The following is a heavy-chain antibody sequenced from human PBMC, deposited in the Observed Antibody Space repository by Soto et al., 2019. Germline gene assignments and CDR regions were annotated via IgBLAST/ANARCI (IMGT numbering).Heavy chain of an antibody. CDR2: ITPFSGDV. V-gene: IGHV1-45*02. CDR1: GNTFTYRY. D-gene: IGHD1-26*01. Sequence: QMQLVQSGAEVKKTGSSVTVSCKALGNTFTYRYLHWVRQAPGQALEWMGWITPFSGDVHYAQKFQERVTITRDRSINTAYMQMSSLRSEDTAMCFCAGGGAGSGPFTWELPDHWGQGTLVTVSS. CDR3: AGGGAGSGPFTWELPDH. J-gene: IGHJ4*02.